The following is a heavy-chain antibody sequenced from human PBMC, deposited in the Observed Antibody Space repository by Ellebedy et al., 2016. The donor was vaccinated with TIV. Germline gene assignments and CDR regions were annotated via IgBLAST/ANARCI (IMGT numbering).Heavy chain of an antibody. V-gene: IGHV3-21*01. CDR3: ARDETYGDKPLGY. J-gene: IGHJ4*02. CDR1: GFTFSNYN. CDR2: ISRSSTYI. D-gene: IGHD4-17*01. Sequence: GESLKISCAASGFTFSNYNMNWVRQAPGKGLEWVSSISRSSTYIYYADSVKGRFTISRDNAKNSLYLQMNSLRAEDTAVYYCARDETYGDKPLGYWGQGTLVTVSS.